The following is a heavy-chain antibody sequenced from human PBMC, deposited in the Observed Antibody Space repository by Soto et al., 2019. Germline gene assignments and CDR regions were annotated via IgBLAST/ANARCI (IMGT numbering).Heavy chain of an antibody. J-gene: IGHJ4*02. CDR3: AHRRGAAAVAY. CDR2: IYWDDAE. CDR1: GFSLSSSGVA. Sequence: QITLKESGPTLVKPTQTLTLTCSFSGFSLSSSGVAVGWIRQPPGKALEWLALIYWDDAERYSPSLQRRLTISKDTTKNQVVLRMTNMDPSDTGTYYCAHRRGAAAVAYWGQGTLVTVSS. V-gene: IGHV2-5*02. D-gene: IGHD6-13*01.